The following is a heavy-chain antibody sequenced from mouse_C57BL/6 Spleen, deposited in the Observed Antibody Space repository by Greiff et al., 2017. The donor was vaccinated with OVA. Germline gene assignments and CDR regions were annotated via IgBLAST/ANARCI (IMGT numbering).Heavy chain of an antibody. D-gene: IGHD2-1*01. CDR1: GYSFTSYY. CDR2: IYPGSGNT. V-gene: IGHV1-66*01. J-gene: IGHJ2*01. Sequence: QVQLKESGPELVKPGASVKISCKASGYSFTSYYIHWVKQRPGQGLEWIGWIYPGSGNTKYNEKFKGKATLTADTSSSTAYMQLSSLTSEDSAVYYCAREGYYGNSFDYWGQGTTLTVSS. CDR3: AREGYYGNSFDY.